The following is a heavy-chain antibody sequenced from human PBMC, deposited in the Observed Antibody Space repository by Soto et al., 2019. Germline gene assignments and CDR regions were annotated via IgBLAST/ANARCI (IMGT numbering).Heavy chain of an antibody. CDR1: GFPFTAYG. CDR3: VGGQYYFDY. J-gene: IGHJ4*02. V-gene: IGHV3-30*03. Sequence: QVQLVESGGGVVQPGRSLRLSCAASGFPFTAYGMHWVREGPDKGLEWVAVISYDGSNKFYADSVKGRFTISRDNSKNTLYLQMNSLRPEDTALSYCVGGQYYFDYRGQGTLVTVSS. D-gene: IGHD3-10*01. CDR2: ISYDGSNK.